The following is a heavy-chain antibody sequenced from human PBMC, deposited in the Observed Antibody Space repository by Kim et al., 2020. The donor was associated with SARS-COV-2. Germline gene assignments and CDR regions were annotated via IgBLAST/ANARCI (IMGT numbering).Heavy chain of an antibody. V-gene: IGHV4-34*01. CDR3: ARGDCGGDCYYAYFDY. J-gene: IGHJ4*02. Sequence: LQGRVTLTVDTAKNQFSMKLSSVTAADTAVYYCARGDCGGDCYYAYFDYWGQGTLVTVSS. D-gene: IGHD2-21*02.